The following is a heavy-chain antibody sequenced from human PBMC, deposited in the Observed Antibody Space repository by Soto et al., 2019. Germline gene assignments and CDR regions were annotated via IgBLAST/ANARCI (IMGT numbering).Heavy chain of an antibody. Sequence: EVQLLESGGDLVQPGGSLRLSCVASGFTFSTYAMSWVRQAPGKGLEWVTATSGSGTKRYYADHVKGRFTISRDHAKNTVFLQMNSLRVEDTAVYYCARERGLSSYYGMDVWGQGTTVTVSS. J-gene: IGHJ6*02. CDR2: TSGSGTKR. CDR3: ARERGLSSYYGMDV. V-gene: IGHV3-23*01. CDR1: GFTFSTYA. D-gene: IGHD3-10*01.